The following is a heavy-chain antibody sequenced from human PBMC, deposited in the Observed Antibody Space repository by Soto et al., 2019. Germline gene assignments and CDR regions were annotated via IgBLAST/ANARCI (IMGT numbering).Heavy chain of an antibody. Sequence: HLQLQESGPGLVKPSETLSLTCTVSGGSISSSTYYWGWIRQPPGKGLEWIGSIYYSGTTYYNPSLKSRVTISADTSQPQFSLRLSSVTAADTAVYSCARHPGTPILDYWGQGTLVTVSS. D-gene: IGHD3-10*01. CDR2: IYYSGTT. CDR1: GGSISSSTYY. V-gene: IGHV4-39*01. CDR3: ARHPGTPILDY. J-gene: IGHJ4*02.